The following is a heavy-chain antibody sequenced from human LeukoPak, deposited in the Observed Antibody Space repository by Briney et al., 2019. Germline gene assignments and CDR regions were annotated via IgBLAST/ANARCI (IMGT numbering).Heavy chain of an antibody. CDR2: IYYSGST. Sequence: SETLSLTCTVSGGSISSGGYYWSWIRQHPGTGLEWIGYIYYSGSTYYNPSLKSRVTISVDTSKNQFSLKLSSVTAADTAVYYCARSTLRGSDYWGQGTLVTVSS. J-gene: IGHJ4*02. V-gene: IGHV4-31*03. CDR3: ARSTLRGSDY. D-gene: IGHD3-16*01. CDR1: GGSISSGGYY.